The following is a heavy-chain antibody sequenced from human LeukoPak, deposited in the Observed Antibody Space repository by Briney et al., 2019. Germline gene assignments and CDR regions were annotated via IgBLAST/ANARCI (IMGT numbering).Heavy chain of an antibody. J-gene: IGHJ4*02. D-gene: IGHD3-3*01. CDR1: GFTFSTYV. CDR2: ISVDAEYI. V-gene: IGHV3-23*01. CDR3: ASGPPFLKYFEY. Sequence: PGRSLRLSCAAAGFTFSTYVMNWFSQAQGKGMEWDSTISVDAEYIFYPDSVKGRFTISRDDSNNALYLQMHSLRAEDTALYYCASGPPFLKYFEYWGQGTLVTVSS.